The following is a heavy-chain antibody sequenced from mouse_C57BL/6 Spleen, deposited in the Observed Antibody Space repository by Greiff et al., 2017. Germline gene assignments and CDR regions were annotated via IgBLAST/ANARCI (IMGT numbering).Heavy chain of an antibody. Sequence: QVQLKQPGAELVKPGASVKLSCKASGYTFTSYWMQWVKQRPGQGLEWIGEIDPSDSYTSYTVDTSSSTAYMQLSSLTSEDSAVYYCARGGFAYWGQGTLVTVSA. CDR2: IDPSDSYT. J-gene: IGHJ3*01. V-gene: IGHV1-50*01. CDR1: GYTFTSYW. CDR3: ARGGFAY.